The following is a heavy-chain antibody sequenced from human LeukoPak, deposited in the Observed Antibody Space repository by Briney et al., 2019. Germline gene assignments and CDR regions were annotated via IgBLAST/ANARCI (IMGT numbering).Heavy chain of an antibody. Sequence: GGSLRLSCAASGFIFSTYGMHRVRQAPGKGLEWVAAILYDGSNKYYADSVKGRFTISRDNSKNTLYLQMNSLRAEDTAVYYCAKLGGATMDAFDIWGQGTMVTVSS. D-gene: IGHD1-26*01. CDR3: AKLGGATMDAFDI. CDR1: GFIFSTYG. CDR2: ILYDGSNK. J-gene: IGHJ3*02. V-gene: IGHV3-30*18.